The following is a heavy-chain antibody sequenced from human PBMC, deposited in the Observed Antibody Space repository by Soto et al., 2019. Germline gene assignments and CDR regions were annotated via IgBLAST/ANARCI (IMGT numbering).Heavy chain of an antibody. J-gene: IGHJ5*01. CDR1: GGSISSSSYY. CDR2: IYYSGST. CDR3: FSPKIPSSNSFHS. D-gene: IGHD2-2*01. Sequence: SETLSLTCTVSGGSISSSSYYWGWIRQPPGKGLEWIGSIYYSGSTYYNPSLKSRVTISVDTSKNQFSLKLSSVTAADTAVYYFFSPKIPSSNSFHSPCQATLVTVSS. V-gene: IGHV4-39*01.